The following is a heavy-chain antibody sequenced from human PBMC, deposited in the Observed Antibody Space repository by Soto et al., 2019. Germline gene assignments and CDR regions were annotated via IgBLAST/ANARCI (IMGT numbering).Heavy chain of an antibody. Sequence: GGSLKISCKGSGYSFTSYWIGWVRQMAGKGLEWMGIIYPGDSDTRYSPSFQGQVTISADKSISTAYLQWSSLKASDTAMYYCARQLDDLSAGPGDYWGQGTLITVSS. CDR2: IYPGDSDT. CDR1: GYSFTSYW. V-gene: IGHV5-51*01. D-gene: IGHD6-13*01. J-gene: IGHJ4*02. CDR3: ARQLDDLSAGPGDY.